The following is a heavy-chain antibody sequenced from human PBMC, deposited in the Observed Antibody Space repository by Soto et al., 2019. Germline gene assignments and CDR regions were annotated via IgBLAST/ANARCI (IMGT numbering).Heavy chain of an antibody. V-gene: IGHV3-23*01. J-gene: IGHJ4*02. CDR3: AKGRGGSGSLTPRVDF. CDR2: ISGGGDTT. Sequence: EVQLLESGGGLVQPGRSLRLSCAASGFTFNNYAMTWVRLAPGKGLEWVSAISGGGDTTSYADSVKGRFTVSRDGSKNTLYLQMSSLRAEDTALYYCAKGRGGSGSLTPRVDFWGQGTLVTVSS. D-gene: IGHD3-10*01. CDR1: GFTFNNYA.